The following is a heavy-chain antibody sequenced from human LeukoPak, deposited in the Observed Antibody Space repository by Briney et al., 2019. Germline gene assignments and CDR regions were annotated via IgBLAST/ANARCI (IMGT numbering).Heavy chain of an antibody. CDR2: IKQDGSEK. D-gene: IGHD4-11*01. CDR1: GFTFSSHW. V-gene: IGHV3-7*01. J-gene: IGHJ4*02. CDR3: AREDHSNYNY. Sequence: PGGSLRLSCAASGFTFSSHWMNWVRQAPGKGLEWVANIKQDGSEKNYVDSVKGRFTISRDNAKNSMYLQMNSLTAEDTAVYYCAREDHSNYNYWGQGTLVTVSS.